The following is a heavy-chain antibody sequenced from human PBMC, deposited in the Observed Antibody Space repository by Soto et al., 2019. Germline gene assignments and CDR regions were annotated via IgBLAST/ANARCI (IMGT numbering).Heavy chain of an antibody. V-gene: IGHV3-11*06. CDR2: ISTSNSYT. J-gene: IGHJ5*02. Sequence: HVQLVESGGGLVKPGGSLRLSCVASGFSFSDYYMTWIRQAPGKGLEWVSYISTSNSYTKYADSVKGRFTISRDNAKNSLYLQMNSLRAEDTAVYYCATANGDPGWFDPWGQGTLVTVSS. CDR3: ATANGDPGWFDP. D-gene: IGHD4-17*01. CDR1: GFSFSDYY.